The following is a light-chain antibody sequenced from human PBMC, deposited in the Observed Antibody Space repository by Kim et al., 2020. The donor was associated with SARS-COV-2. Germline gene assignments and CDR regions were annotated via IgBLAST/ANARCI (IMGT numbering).Light chain of an antibody. CDR2: QDN. V-gene: IGLV3-1*01. CDR3: QAWDSSTWV. Sequence: SYELTQPPSVSVSPGQTASITCSGDKLGDKYASWYQQKPGQSPVLVIYQDNKRPSEIPERFSGSNSGNRATLTISGTQAMDEADYYCQAWDSSTWVFGGGTQLTVL. CDR1: KLGDKY. J-gene: IGLJ3*02.